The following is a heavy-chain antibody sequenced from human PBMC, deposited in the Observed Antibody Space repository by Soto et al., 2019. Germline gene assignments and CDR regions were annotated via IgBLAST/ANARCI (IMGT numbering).Heavy chain of an antibody. Sequence: EVQLVESGGGLVQPGGSLRHSCAASGFTFSSYDMHWVRQATGIGLEWVSSIGTAGDTYYPDSVKGRFTISRENAKNSLYLQMNSLRAGDTAVYYCTRGLYSSGWYWFDYWGQGALVAVSS. CDR1: GFTFSSYD. D-gene: IGHD6-19*01. V-gene: IGHV3-13*01. J-gene: IGHJ4*02. CDR3: TRGLYSSGWYWFDY. CDR2: IGTAGDT.